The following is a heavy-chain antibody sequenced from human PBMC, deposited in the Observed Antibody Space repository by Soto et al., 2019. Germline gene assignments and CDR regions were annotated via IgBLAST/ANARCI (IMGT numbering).Heavy chain of an antibody. V-gene: IGHV3-33*01. CDR2: IWYDGSNK. Sequence: PGGSLRLSCAASGFTFSSYGMHWVRQAPGKGLEWVAVIWYDGSNKYYADSVKGRFTISRDNSKNTLYLQMNSLRAEDTAVYYCERGDFFWGNYYWGQGTLVTVSS. CDR3: ERGDFFWGNYY. D-gene: IGHD3-16*01. CDR1: GFTFSSYG. J-gene: IGHJ4*02.